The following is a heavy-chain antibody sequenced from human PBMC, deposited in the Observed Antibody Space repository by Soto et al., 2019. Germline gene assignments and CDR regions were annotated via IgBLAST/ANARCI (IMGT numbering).Heavy chain of an antibody. CDR3: ARGVGYCSSTSCRDYYYYYGMDV. D-gene: IGHD2-2*01. CDR2: INHSGST. Sequence: DTLSLTCAVYGGSFIGYYWSWIRQPPGKGLEWIGEINHSGSTNYNPSLKSRVTISVDTSKNQFSLKLSSVTAADTAVYYCARGVGYCSSTSCRDYYYYYGMDVWGQGTTVTVSS. J-gene: IGHJ6*02. V-gene: IGHV4-34*01. CDR1: GGSFIGYY.